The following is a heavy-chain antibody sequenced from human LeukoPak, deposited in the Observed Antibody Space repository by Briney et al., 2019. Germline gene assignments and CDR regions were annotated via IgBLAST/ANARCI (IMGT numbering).Heavy chain of an antibody. J-gene: IGHJ4*02. D-gene: IGHD2-15*01. V-gene: IGHV3-33*01. CDR3: ARELVVAGFDY. CDR2: IWYDGSNK. CDR1: GFTFSSYG. Sequence: GRSLRLSCAASGFTFSSYGMHWVRQAPGKGLEWVAVIWYDGSNKYYADSVKGRFTISRDNSKSTLYLQMNSLRAEDTAVYYCARELVVAGFDYWGQGTLVTVSS.